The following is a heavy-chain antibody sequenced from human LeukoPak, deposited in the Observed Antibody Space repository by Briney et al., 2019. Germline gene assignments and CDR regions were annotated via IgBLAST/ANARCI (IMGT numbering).Heavy chain of an antibody. CDR1: GGSISSYY. CDR2: IYYSGST. J-gene: IGHJ4*02. D-gene: IGHD6-6*01. Sequence: SETLSLTCTVSGGSISSYYWSWIRQPPGKGLEWIGYIYYSGSTNYNPSLKSRVTISVDTSKNQFSLKLSSVTAADTAVYYCARGRGIAARRGYWGQGTLVTVSS. CDR3: ARGRGIAARRGY. V-gene: IGHV4-59*01.